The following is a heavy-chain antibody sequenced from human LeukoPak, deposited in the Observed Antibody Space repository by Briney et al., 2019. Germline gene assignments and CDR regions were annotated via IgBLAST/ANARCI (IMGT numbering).Heavy chain of an antibody. D-gene: IGHD3-22*01. J-gene: IGHJ6*03. V-gene: IGHV4-59*01. CDR2: IYYSGST. CDR3: ARSYYYDSSGYYSNYYYYYMDV. CDR1: GGSISSYY. Sequence: PSGTLSLTSTLPGGSISSYYWSWIRQPPGKGLEWIGYIYYSGSTNYNPSLKSLVTISVDTSKNQYSLKQSSVTAADTAVYYCARSYYYDSSGYYSNYYYYYMDVWGGGTTHTISS.